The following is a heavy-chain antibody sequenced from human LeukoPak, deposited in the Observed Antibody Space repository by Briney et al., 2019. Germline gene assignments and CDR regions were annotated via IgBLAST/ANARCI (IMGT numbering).Heavy chain of an antibody. CDR2: INPNSGGT. CDR3: ARAVAGTYRFDY. CDR1: GYTFTGYY. Sequence: ASVKVSCKASGYTFTGYYMHWVRQAPGQRLEWMGWINPNSGGTNYAQKFQGRVTRTRDTSISTAYMELSRLRSDDTAVYYCARAVAGTYRFDYWGQGTLVTVS. V-gene: IGHV1-2*02. J-gene: IGHJ4*02. D-gene: IGHD6-19*01.